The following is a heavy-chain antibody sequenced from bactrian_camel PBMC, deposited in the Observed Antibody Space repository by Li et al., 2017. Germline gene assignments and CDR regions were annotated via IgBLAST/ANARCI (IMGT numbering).Heavy chain of an antibody. CDR1: IFTFSSAY. J-gene: IGHJ4*01. Sequence: VQLVESGGGLVQPGGSLRLTCVSTIFTFSSAYMSWVRQAPGKGLEWVSGINSGGGSAYYADSVKGRFTISRANDENTLYLQMNSLKPEDTAVYYCAADPSRELWVGYPPYKYWGQGTQVTVS. V-gene: IGHV3S40*01. D-gene: IGHD5*01. CDR2: INSGGGSA. CDR3: AADPSRELWVGYPPYKY.